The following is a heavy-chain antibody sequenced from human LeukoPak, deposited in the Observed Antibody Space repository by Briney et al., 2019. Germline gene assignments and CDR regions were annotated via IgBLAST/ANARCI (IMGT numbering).Heavy chain of an antibody. V-gene: IGHV4-34*01. CDR3: ARHGCSGAGCPFQH. CDR1: GGSFSGYY. D-gene: IGHD2-15*01. Sequence: SSETLSLTCAVYGGSFSGYYWSWIRQPPGKGLEWIGEINHSGSTNYNPSLKSRVTISVDTSKNQFSLKLSSVTAADTAVYYCARHGCSGAGCPFQHWGQGTLVTVSS. J-gene: IGHJ1*01. CDR2: INHSGST.